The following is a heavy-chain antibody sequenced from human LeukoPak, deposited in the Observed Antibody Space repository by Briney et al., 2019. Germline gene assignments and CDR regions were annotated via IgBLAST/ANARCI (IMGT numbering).Heavy chain of an antibody. CDR2: IIPILGIA. J-gene: IGHJ4*02. CDR3: AGDSRYSSHDC. CDR1: GGTFSTYT. Sequence: SVKVSCKASGGTFSTYTISWVRQAPGQGLEWMGRIIPILGIANYAQKFQGRVPITADKSTRAAYMQLNSLRSEDTAVYYCAGDSRYSSHDCWGQGTLVTVFS. V-gene: IGHV1-69*04. D-gene: IGHD6-13*01.